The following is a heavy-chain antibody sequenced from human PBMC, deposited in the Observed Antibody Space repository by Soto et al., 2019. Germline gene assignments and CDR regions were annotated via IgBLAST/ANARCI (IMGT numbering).Heavy chain of an antibody. CDR2: IYPADSDT. D-gene: IGHD3-10*01. CDR1: GYTFTNYW. J-gene: IGHJ4*02. CDR3: ARDSMGRGVFTIES. V-gene: IGHV5-51*01. Sequence: PVDAVKGSGKASGYTFTNYWIGWVRKMPGKGLEWMGIIYPADSDTRYGPSFQGHVTISADKSISTAFLQWSSLKASDSAKYYFARDSMGRGVFTIESWGLGTLVTVSS.